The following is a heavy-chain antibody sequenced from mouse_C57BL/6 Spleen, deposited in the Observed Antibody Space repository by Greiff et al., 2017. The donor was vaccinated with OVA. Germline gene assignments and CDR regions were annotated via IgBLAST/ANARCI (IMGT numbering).Heavy chain of an antibody. Sequence: EVKLVESEGGLVQPGSSMKLSCTASGFTFSDYYMAWVRQVPEKGLEWVANINYDGSSTYYLDSLKSRFIISRDNAKNILYLQMSSLKSEDTATYYCARKGNAMDYWGQGTSVTVSS. CDR1: GFTFSDYY. CDR3: ARKGNAMDY. V-gene: IGHV5-16*01. J-gene: IGHJ4*01. CDR2: INYDGSST.